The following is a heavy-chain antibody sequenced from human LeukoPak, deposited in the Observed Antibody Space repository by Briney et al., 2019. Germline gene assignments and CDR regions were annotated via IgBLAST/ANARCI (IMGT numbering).Heavy chain of an antibody. J-gene: IGHJ4*02. Sequence: SVKVSCKASGGTFSSYAISWVRQAPGQGLEWMGGIIPIFGTANYAQKFQGRVTITADESTSTAYMELSSLRSEDTAVYYCARESSSTSCPFDYWGQETLVTVSS. V-gene: IGHV1-69*01. D-gene: IGHD2-2*01. CDR3: ARESSSTSCPFDY. CDR1: GGTFSSYA. CDR2: IIPIFGTA.